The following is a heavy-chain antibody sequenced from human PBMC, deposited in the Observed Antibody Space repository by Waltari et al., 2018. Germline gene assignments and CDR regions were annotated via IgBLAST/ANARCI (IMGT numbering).Heavy chain of an antibody. CDR2: IYYSGST. D-gene: IGHD4-4*01. J-gene: IGHJ6*03. V-gene: IGHV4-59*01. Sequence: QVQLQESGPGLVKPSETLSLTCTVSGGSISSYYWSWIRQPPGKGLEWIGYIYYSGSTNYNPSLKSRVTISVDTSKNQFSLKLSSVTAADTAVYYCARERHYSNYPRDYYDMDVWGKGTTVTVSS. CDR1: GGSISSYY. CDR3: ARERHYSNYPRDYYDMDV.